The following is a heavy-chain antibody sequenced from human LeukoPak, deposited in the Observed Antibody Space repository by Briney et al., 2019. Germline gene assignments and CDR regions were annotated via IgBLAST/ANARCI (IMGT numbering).Heavy chain of an antibody. D-gene: IGHD3-22*01. CDR1: GFTFSSYA. CDR3: ARASYYYDSSGYFF. CDR2: ISGSGGST. Sequence: GGSLRLSCAASGFTFSSYAMSWVRQAPGKGLEWVSAISGSGGSTYYADSVKGRFTISRDNSKNTLYLQMNSLRAEDTAVYYCARASYYYDSSGYFFWGQGTLVTVSS. V-gene: IGHV3-23*01. J-gene: IGHJ4*02.